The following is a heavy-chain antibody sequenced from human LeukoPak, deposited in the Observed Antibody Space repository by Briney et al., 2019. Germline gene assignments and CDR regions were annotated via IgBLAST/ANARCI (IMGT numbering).Heavy chain of an antibody. D-gene: IGHD3-3*02. CDR1: GGSFSGYY. V-gene: IGHV4-34*01. J-gene: IGHJ6*03. Sequence: PSETLSLTCAVYGGSFSGYYWSWIRQPPGKGLEWIGEINHSGSTYYNPSLKSRVTISVDTSKNQFSLKLSSVTAADTAVYYCARISRSYYYYYYMDVWGKGTTVTISS. CDR2: INHSGST. CDR3: ARISRSYYYYYYMDV.